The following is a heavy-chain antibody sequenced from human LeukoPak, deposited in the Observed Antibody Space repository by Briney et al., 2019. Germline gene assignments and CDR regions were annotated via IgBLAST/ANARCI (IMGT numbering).Heavy chain of an antibody. CDR1: GFDFSDNY. J-gene: IGHJ4*02. D-gene: IGHD5-18*01. Sequence: KPGGSLRLSCAGSGFDFSDNYMAWIRQTPGKGLQRVSYISRGRDDKAYADSVKGRFTISRDNAKNTLYLQMNSLRAEDTAVYYCASDTVDTALGIDYWGQGTLVTVSS. CDR3: ASDTVDTALGIDY. V-gene: IGHV3-11*06. CDR2: ISRGRDDK.